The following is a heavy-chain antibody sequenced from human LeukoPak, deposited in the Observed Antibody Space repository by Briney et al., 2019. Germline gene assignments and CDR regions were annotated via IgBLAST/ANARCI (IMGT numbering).Heavy chain of an antibody. D-gene: IGHD6-19*01. CDR3: ARDRGSIAVAVADY. Sequence: ASVKVSCKASGYTFTNYDISWVRQAPGQGLEWMGWISAYNGNTNYAQKLQGRVTMTTDISTSTAYMELRSLRSDDTAVYYCARDRGSIAVAVADYWGQGTLVTVSS. V-gene: IGHV1-18*01. CDR1: GYTFTNYD. CDR2: ISAYNGNT. J-gene: IGHJ4*02.